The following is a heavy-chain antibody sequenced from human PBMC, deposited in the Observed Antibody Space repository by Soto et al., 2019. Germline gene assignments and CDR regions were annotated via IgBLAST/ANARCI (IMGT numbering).Heavy chain of an antibody. CDR3: AKSGGNGWFADAFDV. CDR1: GFIVSSYY. Sequence: PGGSLRLSCAGSGFIVSSYYMSWVRQAPGKGLEWISVIYSGGSTYYADSVKGRFTISRDNSENTLYLQLNSLRAEDTAVYYCAKSGGNGWFADAFDVWGQGT. V-gene: IGHV3-53*01. D-gene: IGHD6-19*01. J-gene: IGHJ3*01. CDR2: IYSGGST.